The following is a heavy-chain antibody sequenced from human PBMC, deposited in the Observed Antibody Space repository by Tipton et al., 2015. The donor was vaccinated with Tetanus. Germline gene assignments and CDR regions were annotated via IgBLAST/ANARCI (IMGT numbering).Heavy chain of an antibody. CDR2: ISYDGSNK. Sequence: LSLTCAASGFTFSSYGMHWVRQAPGKGLEWVAVISYDGSNKYYADSVKGRFTISRDNSKNTLYLQMNSLRAEDTAVYYCAKDSGLRLMDVWGQGTTVTVSS. D-gene: IGHD4-17*01. V-gene: IGHV3-30*18. J-gene: IGHJ6*02. CDR1: GFTFSSYG. CDR3: AKDSGLRLMDV.